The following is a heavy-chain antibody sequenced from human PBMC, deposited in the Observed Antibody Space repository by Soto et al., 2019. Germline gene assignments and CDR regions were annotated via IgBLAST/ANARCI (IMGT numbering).Heavy chain of an antibody. J-gene: IGHJ6*02. V-gene: IGHV3-21*01. D-gene: IGHD6-6*01. CDR1: GFTFSRVS. CDR3: VRDQSFWKYSSSNVGSVLWGYGMDV. Sequence: PGESLKISCEACGFTFSRVSMNWVRQVPGKGLEWVASISSASSETWYADSVKGRFTISRDNAKNSLYLQMNSLRAEDTAVYYCVRDQSFWKYSSSNVGSVLWGYGMDVWGQGTTVTVSS. CDR2: ISSASSET.